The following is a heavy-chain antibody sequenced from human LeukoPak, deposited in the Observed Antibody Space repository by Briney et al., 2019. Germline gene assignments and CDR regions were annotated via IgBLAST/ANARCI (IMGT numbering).Heavy chain of an antibody. V-gene: IGHV5-51*01. CDR3: ASPFTGELDAFDI. J-gene: IGHJ3*02. CDR2: IYPGDSDT. Sequence: GESLKISCRGSGYSFTSYWIGWVRQMPGKGLEWMGIIYPGDSDTRYSPSFQGQVTISADKSISTAYLQWSSLKASDTAMYYCASPFTGELDAFDIWGQGTMVTVSS. CDR1: GYSFTSYW. D-gene: IGHD1-14*01.